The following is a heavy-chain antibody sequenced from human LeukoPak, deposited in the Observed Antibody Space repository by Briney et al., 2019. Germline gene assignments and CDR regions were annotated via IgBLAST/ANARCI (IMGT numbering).Heavy chain of an antibody. V-gene: IGHV4-59*01. Sequence: SETLSLTCTVSGGSISSYYWSWIRQPPGKGLEWIGYIYYSGSTNYNPSLKSRVTISVDTSKNQFSLKLSSVTAADTAVYYCASLTTVTHDFDYRGQGTLVTVSS. CDR1: GGSISSYY. J-gene: IGHJ4*02. D-gene: IGHD4-17*01. CDR3: ASLTTVTHDFDY. CDR2: IYYSGST.